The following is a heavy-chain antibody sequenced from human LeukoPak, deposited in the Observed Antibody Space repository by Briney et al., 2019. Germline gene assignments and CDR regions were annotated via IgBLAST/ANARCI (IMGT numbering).Heavy chain of an antibody. D-gene: IGHD3-22*01. Sequence: SETLSLTCAVYGGSFSGYYWSWTRQPPGKGLEWIGEINHSGSTNYNPSLKSRVTISVDTSKNQFSLKLSSVTAADTAVYYCARDYYDSSGYLRAFDIWGQGTMVTVSS. CDR3: ARDYYDSSGYLRAFDI. CDR2: INHSGST. CDR1: GGSFSGYY. J-gene: IGHJ3*02. V-gene: IGHV4-34*01.